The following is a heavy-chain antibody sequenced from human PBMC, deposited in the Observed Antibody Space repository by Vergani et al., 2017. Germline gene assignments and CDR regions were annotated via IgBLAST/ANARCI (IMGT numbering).Heavy chain of an antibody. CDR2: IHYSENT. CDR1: GRSITSSSYY. Sequence: QLHLQESGPGLVKPSETLSLTCTVSGRSITSSSYYWGWIRQPPGKGLEWIGSIHYSENTNYNPSLKTRVTISVDTSKNQFSLTLTSVTAADTAVYYCASDTHSGQRADRWGQGILVTVTS. CDR3: ASDTHSGQRADR. V-gene: IGHV4-61*05. D-gene: IGHD6-19*01. J-gene: IGHJ5*02.